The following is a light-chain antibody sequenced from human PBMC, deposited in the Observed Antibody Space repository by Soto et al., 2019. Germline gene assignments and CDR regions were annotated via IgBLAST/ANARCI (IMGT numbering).Light chain of an antibody. CDR1: SSDVGGYNY. J-gene: IGLJ3*02. CDR3: CSYAGSYTSWV. CDR2: DVS. V-gene: IGLV2-11*01. Sequence: QSALTQPRSVSGSPGQSVTISCTGTSSDVGGYNYVSWYQQHPGKAPKLMIYDVSKRPSGVPDRFSGSKSGNTASLTISGLQAEDEADYYCCSYAGSYTSWVFGGGTKLT.